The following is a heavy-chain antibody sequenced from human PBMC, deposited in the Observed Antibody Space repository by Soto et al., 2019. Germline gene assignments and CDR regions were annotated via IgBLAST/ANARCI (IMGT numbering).Heavy chain of an antibody. D-gene: IGHD1-1*01. V-gene: IGHV3-53*01. CDR1: GFTISGKKY. Sequence: DVQLVESGGGLIQPGESLRLSCAAFGFTISGKKYVAWVRQAPGKGPEWVSALYDIDGSFYADSVKGRFTTSSDSSKTTVYLQMNDLRPDDTAVYYCATWHEREHAYDVWGLGTTVTVSS. J-gene: IGHJ3*01. CDR2: LYDIDGS. CDR3: ATWHEREHAYDV.